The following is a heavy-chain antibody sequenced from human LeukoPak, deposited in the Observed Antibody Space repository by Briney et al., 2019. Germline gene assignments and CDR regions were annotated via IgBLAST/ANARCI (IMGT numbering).Heavy chain of an antibody. V-gene: IGHV3-21*01. D-gene: IGHD5-12*01. CDR3: AREGRYSGYDYAYYYYYMDV. CDR2: ISSSSSYI. Sequence: GGSLRLSCAASGFTFSSYSMNWVRQAPGKGLEWVSSISSSSSYIYYADSVKGRFTISRDNAKNSLYLQMNSLRAEDTAVYYCAREGRYSGYDYAYYYYYMDVWGKGTTVTVSS. J-gene: IGHJ6*03. CDR1: GFTFSSYS.